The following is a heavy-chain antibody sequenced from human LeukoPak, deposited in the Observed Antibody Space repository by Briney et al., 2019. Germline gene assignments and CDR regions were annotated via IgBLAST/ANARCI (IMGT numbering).Heavy chain of an antibody. V-gene: IGHV3-21*01. D-gene: IGHD2-15*01. CDR2: ISSNSVYI. CDR3: ARDRAGISEV. J-gene: IGHJ6*04. CDR1: GFTFSSYS. Sequence: PGGSLRLSCAASGFTFSSYSMNWVRLAPGKGLEWVSSISSNSVYIYYADSVKGRFTISRDNAKNSLYLQMNSLRAEDTAVYYCARDRAGISEVWGKGTTVTISS.